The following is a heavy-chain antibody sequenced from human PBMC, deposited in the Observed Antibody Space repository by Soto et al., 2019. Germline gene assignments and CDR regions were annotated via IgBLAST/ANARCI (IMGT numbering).Heavy chain of an antibody. V-gene: IGHV1-3*01. CDR1: GYTFTSYA. CDR2: INAGNGNT. Sequence: QVQLVQSGAEVKKPGASVKVSCKASGYTFTSYAMHWVRQAPGQRLEWMGWINAGNGNTKYSQMFQGRITFTRDTSANTAYMELSSLRSEDTAVYYCARGSTDFDYWGQGTLVTVSS. J-gene: IGHJ4*02. CDR3: ARGSTDFDY. D-gene: IGHD6-6*01.